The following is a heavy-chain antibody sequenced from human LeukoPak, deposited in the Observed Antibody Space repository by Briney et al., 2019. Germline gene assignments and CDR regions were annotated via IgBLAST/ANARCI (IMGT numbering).Heavy chain of an antibody. CDR2: INHSGST. J-gene: IGHJ4*02. CDR3: ARFSAAPLGRAYFDY. V-gene: IGHV4-34*01. Sequence: SETLSLTCAVYGGSFSGYYWSWIRQPPGKGLEWIGEINHSGSTNYNPSLKSRVTIPVDTSKNQFSLKLSSVTAADTAVYYCARFSAAPLGRAYFDYWGQGTLVTVSS. D-gene: IGHD7-27*01. CDR1: GGSFSGYY.